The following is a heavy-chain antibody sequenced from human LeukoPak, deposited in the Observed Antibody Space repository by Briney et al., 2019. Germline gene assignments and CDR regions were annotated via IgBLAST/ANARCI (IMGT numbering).Heavy chain of an antibody. J-gene: IGHJ4*02. CDR3: AREVSGSDYYRAYDY. D-gene: IGHD3-3*01. V-gene: IGHV4-4*07. CDR2: LSSSGTT. CDR1: VGSISTYY. Sequence: RPSETLSLTCTVSVGSISTYYWSWIRQPAGKGLEWIGRLSSSGTTNYNTSLKSRVTMSVDTSTNRLSLNLTSVTAADTAVYYCAREVSGSDYYRAYDYWGQGTLVTVSS.